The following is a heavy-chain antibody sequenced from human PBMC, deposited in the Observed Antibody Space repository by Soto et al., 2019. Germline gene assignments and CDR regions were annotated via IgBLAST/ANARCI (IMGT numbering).Heavy chain of an antibody. J-gene: IGHJ4*02. CDR1: GASMSNYF. Sequence: PSETLSLTCTVAGASMSNYFWHWIRQSPGKGLEYIGYIYYSGSTYYNPSLKSRVTISVDTSQNQFSLRLNSVTAADTAVYYCARVWTTFTTTDYWGQGTLVTVSS. D-gene: IGHD4-17*01. CDR3: ARVWTTFTTTDY. CDR2: IYYSGST. V-gene: IGHV4-59*12.